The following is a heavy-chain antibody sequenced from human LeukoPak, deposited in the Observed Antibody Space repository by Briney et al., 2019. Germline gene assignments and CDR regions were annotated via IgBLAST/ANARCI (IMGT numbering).Heavy chain of an antibody. Sequence: PSETLSLTCTVSGGSISSYYWSWIRQPPGRGLEWIGYIYYSGNTNYNPSLKSRVTISVDTSKNQFSLKLSSVTAADTAVYYCAAEGWFGDLFKDYWGQGTLVTVSS. V-gene: IGHV4-59*08. CDR3: AAEGWFGDLFKDY. CDR1: GGSISSYY. J-gene: IGHJ4*02. D-gene: IGHD3-10*01. CDR2: IYYSGNT.